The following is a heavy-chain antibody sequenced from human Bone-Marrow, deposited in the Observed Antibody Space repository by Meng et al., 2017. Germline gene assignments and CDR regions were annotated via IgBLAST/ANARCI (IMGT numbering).Heavy chain of an antibody. Sequence: SCAASGFTFSSYSMNWVRQAPGKGLEWVSAISGSGGSTYYADSVKGRFTISRDNSKNTLYLQMNSLRAEDTAVYYCAKKPSTGYSSSWGFDYWGQGTLVTVSS. J-gene: IGHJ4*02. D-gene: IGHD6-13*01. CDR2: ISGSGGST. CDR1: GFTFSSYS. V-gene: IGHV3-23*01. CDR3: AKKPSTGYSSSWGFDY.